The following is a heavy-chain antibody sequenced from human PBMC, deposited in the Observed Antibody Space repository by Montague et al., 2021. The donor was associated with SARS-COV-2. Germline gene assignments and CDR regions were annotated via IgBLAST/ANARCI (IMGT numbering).Heavy chain of an antibody. CDR2: ISYDGSNK. Sequence: SLRLSCAAPGFTFNSYAMHWVRQAPGKGLEWVAVISYDGSNKYYADSVKGRFTISRDNSKNTLYLQMNSLRAEDTAVYYCARDADILTGYYNPYSRGGSNFDYWGQGTLVTVSS. V-gene: IGHV3-30*04. J-gene: IGHJ4*02. CDR1: GFTFNSYA. D-gene: IGHD3-9*01. CDR3: ARDADILTGYYNPYSRGGSNFDY.